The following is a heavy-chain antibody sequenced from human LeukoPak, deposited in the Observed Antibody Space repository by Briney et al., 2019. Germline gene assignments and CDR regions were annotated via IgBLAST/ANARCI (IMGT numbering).Heavy chain of an antibody. CDR1: GFTFSSYW. J-gene: IGHJ4*02. Sequence: GGSLRLSCAASGFTFSSYWMNWVRQAPGKGLEWVARIKQDGSEKYYVESVKGRFTISRDNAKNSLYLQMDSLRAEDTSVYYCAREGFCSGGICSYDNWGQGTLVTVSS. D-gene: IGHD2-15*01. V-gene: IGHV3-7*01. CDR3: AREGFCSGGICSYDN. CDR2: IKQDGSEK.